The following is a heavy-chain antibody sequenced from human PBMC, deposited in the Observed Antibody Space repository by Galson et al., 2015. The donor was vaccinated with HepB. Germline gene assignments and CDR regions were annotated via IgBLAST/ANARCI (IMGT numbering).Heavy chain of an antibody. CDR2: IWSDGSNT. J-gene: IGHJ4*02. D-gene: IGHD2-21*01. CDR1: GFTFSNYA. V-gene: IGHV3-33*01. Sequence: SLRLSCAASGFTFSNYAMHWVRQAPDTGLEWVAVIWSDGSNTYYADSVKGRFTISRDNSKNTLYLQMNTLRGEDTAVYHCARMVNVDGNPSKGPLDYWGQGTLVTVSS. CDR3: ARMVNVDGNPSKGPLDY.